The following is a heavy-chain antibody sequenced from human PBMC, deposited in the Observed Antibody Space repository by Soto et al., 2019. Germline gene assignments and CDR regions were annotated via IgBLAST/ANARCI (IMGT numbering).Heavy chain of an antibody. Sequence: EVQLVESGGGLVQPGGSLRLSCAASGFTFSSYSMNWVRQAPGKGLEWVSYISSSSSTIYYADSVKGRFTISRDNAKNSLYLQMNSLRDEDTAVYYCARERQLVGFYYYYGMDFWGQGTTVTVSS. D-gene: IGHD6-6*01. CDR1: GFTFSSYS. CDR3: ARERQLVGFYYYYGMDF. J-gene: IGHJ6*02. V-gene: IGHV3-48*02. CDR2: ISSSSSTI.